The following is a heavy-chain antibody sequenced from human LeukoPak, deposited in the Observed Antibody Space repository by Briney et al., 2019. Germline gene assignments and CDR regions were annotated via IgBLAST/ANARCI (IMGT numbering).Heavy chain of an antibody. CDR1: GGSVSSGSYY. Sequence: SETLSLTCTVSGGSVSSGSYYWSWIRQPPGKGLEWIGYFYYSGSTNYNPSLKSRVTISVDSSKNQFSLKLSSVTAADAAVYYCARLIAVAGTDFDYWGQGTLVTVSS. J-gene: IGHJ4*02. V-gene: IGHV4-61*01. D-gene: IGHD6-19*01. CDR2: FYYSGST. CDR3: ARLIAVAGTDFDY.